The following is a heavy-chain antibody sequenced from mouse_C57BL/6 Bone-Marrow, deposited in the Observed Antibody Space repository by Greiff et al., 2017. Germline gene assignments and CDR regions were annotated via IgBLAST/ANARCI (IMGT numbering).Heavy chain of an antibody. CDR1: GYTFTSYW. CDR3: ARGYYGKLNFDY. Sequence: VQLQQPGAELVKPGASVKMSCKASGYTFTSYWITWVKQRPGQGLEWIGDIYPGSGSTNYNEKFKSKATLTVDTSSSTAYMQLSSLTSEDSAVYYCARGYYGKLNFDYWGQGTTLTVSS. CDR2: IYPGSGST. V-gene: IGHV1-55*01. J-gene: IGHJ2*01. D-gene: IGHD2-1*01.